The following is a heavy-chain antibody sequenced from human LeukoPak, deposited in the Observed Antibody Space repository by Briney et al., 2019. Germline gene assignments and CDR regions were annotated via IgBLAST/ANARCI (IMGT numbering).Heavy chain of an antibody. CDR2: ISYSGST. V-gene: IGHV4-59*01. Sequence: SETLSLTCTVSGGSISSYYWSWIRQPPGKGLEWIGYISYSGSTNFNPSPKSRVTISVDTSKNQFSLKLSSVTAADTAVYYCAREGTAGTNLNWFDPWGQGTLVTVSS. D-gene: IGHD1-1*01. CDR3: AREGTAGTNLNWFDP. CDR1: GGSISSYY. J-gene: IGHJ5*02.